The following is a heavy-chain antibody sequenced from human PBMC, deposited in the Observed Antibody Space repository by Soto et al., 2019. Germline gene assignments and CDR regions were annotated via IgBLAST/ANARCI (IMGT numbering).Heavy chain of an antibody. Sequence: QVTLKESGPVLVKPTETLTLTCTVSGVSLRNARMGVTWIRQPPGKALEWLAHIFSNDDKSYNTSLKSRLTITMNTAKNQVVLNMPTIDPVDTATYPCARIRVYWKGGTCYGTNYYYCMDVLGQGTTVTFSS. V-gene: IGHV2-26*01. CDR2: IFSNDDK. CDR3: ARIRVYWKGGTCYGTNYYYCMDV. J-gene: IGHJ6*02. D-gene: IGHD2-15*01. CDR1: GVSLRNARMG.